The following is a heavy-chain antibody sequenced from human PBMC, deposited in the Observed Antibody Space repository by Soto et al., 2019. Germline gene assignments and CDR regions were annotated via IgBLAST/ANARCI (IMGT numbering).Heavy chain of an antibody. CDR1: GGSISNGDYY. D-gene: IGHD2-2*01. CDR2: INYRGST. V-gene: IGHV4-31*03. Sequence: QVQLQESCPGLVKPSQTLSLTCTVSGGSISNGDYYWNWIRQHPEKGLEWIGYINYRGSTFYNPSLKSRIIISVEKSKTQFSLKLSSVTAADTAVYYCARDAPETAPYWGQGTLVTVSS. J-gene: IGHJ4*02. CDR3: ARDAPETAPY.